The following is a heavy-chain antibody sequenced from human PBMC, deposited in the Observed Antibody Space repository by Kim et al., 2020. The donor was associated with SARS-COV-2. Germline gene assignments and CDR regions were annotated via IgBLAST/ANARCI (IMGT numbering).Heavy chain of an antibody. J-gene: IGHJ4*02. CDR1: GGSISSSSYY. CDR2: IYYSGST. D-gene: IGHD3-22*01. V-gene: IGHV4-39*01. Sequence: SETLSLTCTVSGGSISSSSYYWGWIRQPPGKGLEWIGSIYYSGSTYYNPSLKSRVTISVDTSKNQFSLKLSSVTAADTAVYYCARLLGLKTYYYDSSGYPRGGAFDYWGQGTLVTVSS. CDR3: ARLLGLKTYYYDSSGYPRGGAFDY.